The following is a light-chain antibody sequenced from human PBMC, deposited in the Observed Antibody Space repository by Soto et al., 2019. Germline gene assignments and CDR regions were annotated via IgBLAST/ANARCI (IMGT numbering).Light chain of an antibody. CDR2: EGN. Sequence: QSALTQPASVSGSPGQSITISCTKTSGDVGSYNLVSWYQHHPGKAPKFIIYEGNKRPSGVSNRFSGSKSGNTASLTISGIQAEDEADYYCCSYAGSRIYVVGTGTKLTV. CDR3: CSYAGSRIYV. J-gene: IGLJ1*01. CDR1: SGDVGSYNL. V-gene: IGLV2-23*01.